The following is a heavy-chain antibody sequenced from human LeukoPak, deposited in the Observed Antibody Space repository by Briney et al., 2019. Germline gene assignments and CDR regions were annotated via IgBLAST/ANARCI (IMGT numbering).Heavy chain of an antibody. V-gene: IGHV3-23*01. CDR3: AKETSCSFDY. Sequence: PGGSLRLFCGASGFTFSSYAMNWVRQAPGKGLEWVSGNNNSGGSTYYADAVKGRFTISRDNSKNTLYLQMNSLRAEDTAVYYCAKETSCSFDYWGQGTLVTVSS. D-gene: IGHD2-2*01. CDR1: GFTFSSYA. CDR2: NNNSGGST. J-gene: IGHJ4*02.